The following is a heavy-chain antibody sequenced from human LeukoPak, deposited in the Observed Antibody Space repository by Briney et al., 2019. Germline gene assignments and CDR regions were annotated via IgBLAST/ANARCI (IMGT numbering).Heavy chain of an antibody. J-gene: IGHJ4*02. CDR3: ASVSALQPLIYFRFDS. CDR1: GDSLTELA. D-gene: IGHD2-2*02. Sequence: ASVKVSCKISGDSLTELAMHWVRLAPGKGREWGGGFDPEDGETLYAPKLQRRLIMTEDTSADIAYMALKRLRSEDTAIYYCASVSALQPLIYFRFDSWGQGTLVTVSS. V-gene: IGHV1-24*01. CDR2: FDPEDGET.